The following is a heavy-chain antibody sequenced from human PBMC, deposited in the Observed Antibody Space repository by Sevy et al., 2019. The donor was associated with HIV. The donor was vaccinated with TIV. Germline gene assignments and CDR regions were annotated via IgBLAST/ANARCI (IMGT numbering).Heavy chain of an antibody. Sequence: GGSLRLSCEASGFDFSSHWMQWVRQAPGKGLVWASRMNTDGSSTNYADSVKGRFTISRDNAKNTLYLEMNNLRDEDTALYYCATPRFDFWGPGTLVTVS. CDR1: GFDFSSHW. V-gene: IGHV3-74*01. CDR3: ATPRFDF. J-gene: IGHJ4*02. CDR2: MNTDGSST.